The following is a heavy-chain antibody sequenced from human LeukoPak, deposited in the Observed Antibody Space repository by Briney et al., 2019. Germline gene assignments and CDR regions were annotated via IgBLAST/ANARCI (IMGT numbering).Heavy chain of an antibody. CDR2: IYYSGNV. CDR3: ARDSDIVATMIRPNKYYYGMDV. Sequence: SETLSLTCTVSGDSVSSGRYYWSWIRQPPGKGLEWIGNIYYSGNVNYNPSLMSRITISIDTSKKQFFLRLNSVTAADTAAYYCARDSDIVATMIRPNKYYYGMDVWGQGTTVSVS. V-gene: IGHV4-61*01. CDR1: GDSVSSGRYY. J-gene: IGHJ6*02. D-gene: IGHD5-12*01.